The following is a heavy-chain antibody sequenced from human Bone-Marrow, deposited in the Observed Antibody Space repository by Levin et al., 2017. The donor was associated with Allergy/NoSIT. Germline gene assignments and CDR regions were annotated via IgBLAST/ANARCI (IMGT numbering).Heavy chain of an antibody. D-gene: IGHD3-10*01. Sequence: PSETLSLTCTVSGGSISSSSYRWGWIRQPPGKGLEWMGSIYNGGGNTLYNPSLRSRVTISVATSKNQCSLELRSVTAADTAVYYCTSYVSGKWTLDYWGQGTLVTVSS. CDR1: GGSISSSSYR. CDR2: IYNGGGNT. CDR3: TSYVSGKWTLDY. J-gene: IGHJ4*02. V-gene: IGHV4-39*01.